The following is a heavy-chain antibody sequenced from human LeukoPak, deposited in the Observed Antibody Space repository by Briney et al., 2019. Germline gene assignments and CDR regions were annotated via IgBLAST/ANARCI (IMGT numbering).Heavy chain of an antibody. V-gene: IGHV3-33*01. D-gene: IGHD6-13*01. Sequence: PTGRSLRLSCAASGFTFSSYGMHWVRQAPGKGLEWVAVVWYDGSNKYYADSVKGRFTISRDNSKNTLYLQMNSLRAEDTAVYYCARDPYLSPYSSSHYGMDVWGQGTTVTVSS. CDR2: VWYDGSNK. CDR3: ARDPYLSPYSSSHYGMDV. CDR1: GFTFSSYG. J-gene: IGHJ6*02.